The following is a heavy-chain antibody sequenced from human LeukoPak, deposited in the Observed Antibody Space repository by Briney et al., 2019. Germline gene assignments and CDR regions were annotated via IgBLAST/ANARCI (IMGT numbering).Heavy chain of an antibody. J-gene: IGHJ4*02. Sequence: ASVKVSCKASGYTFTGYYMHWVRQAPGQGLEWMGLITAYNDNTYCAQKLQGRVTMTTATSTSTAYMELRSLRSDDTAVYYCARDLRRGSSSWYVSGGDYWGQGTLVTVSS. V-gene: IGHV1-18*04. CDR2: ITAYNDNT. CDR3: ARDLRRGSSSWYVSGGDY. D-gene: IGHD6-13*01. CDR1: GYTFTGYY.